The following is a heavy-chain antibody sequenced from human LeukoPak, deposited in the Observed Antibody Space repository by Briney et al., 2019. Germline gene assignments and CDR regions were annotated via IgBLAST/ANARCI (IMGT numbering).Heavy chain of an antibody. CDR3: ARGDPSNYDFWSGYYRTGWFDP. CDR2: MNPNSGNT. V-gene: IGHV1-8*03. CDR1: GYTFTSYD. Sequence: ASVKVSCKASGYTFTSYDINWVRQATGQGLEWMGWMNPNSGNTGYAQKFQDRVTITRNTSISTAYMELSSLRSEDTAVYYCARGDPSNYDFWSGYYRTGWFDPWGQGTLVTVSS. J-gene: IGHJ5*02. D-gene: IGHD3-3*01.